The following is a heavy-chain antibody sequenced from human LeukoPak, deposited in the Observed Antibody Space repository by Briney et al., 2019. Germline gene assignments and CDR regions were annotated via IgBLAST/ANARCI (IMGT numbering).Heavy chain of an antibody. CDR3: ARGRDYGPY. V-gene: IGHV3-11*01. D-gene: IGHD4-17*01. CDR2: ISSSGNTI. J-gene: IGHJ4*02. CDR1: GFTFRDYY. Sequence: GGSLRLSCAASGFTFRDYYMSWIRQAPGKVLEWVSYISSSGNTIYYADSVRGRFSISRDNAKNSLFLQMNSLRAEDTAVYYCARGRDYGPYWGQGTLVTVSS.